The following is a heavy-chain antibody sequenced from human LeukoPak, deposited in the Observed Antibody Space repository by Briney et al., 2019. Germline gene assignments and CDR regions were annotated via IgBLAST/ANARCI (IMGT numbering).Heavy chain of an antibody. CDR3: ARRPDYYAPFDP. CDR2: IYPGDSDT. Sequence: GESLKISCKGSGYSFTSYWSGWVRQMPGKGLEWMGIIYPGDSDTRYSPSFQGQVTIPADMSISTAYLQWRSLKASDTAMYYCARRPDYYAPFDPWGQGTLVTVSS. J-gene: IGHJ5*02. D-gene: IGHD3-10*01. V-gene: IGHV5-51*01. CDR1: GYSFTSYW.